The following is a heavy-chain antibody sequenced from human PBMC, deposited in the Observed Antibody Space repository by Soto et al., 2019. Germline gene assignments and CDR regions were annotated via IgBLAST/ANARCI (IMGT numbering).Heavy chain of an antibody. CDR2: IIPIFGTA. CDR3: ARVLNVNRYYYDSSGYYLGGMDV. J-gene: IGHJ6*02. D-gene: IGHD3-22*01. CDR1: GGTFSSYA. Sequence: RASVKVSCKASGGTFSSYAISWVRQAPGQGLEWMGGIIPIFGTANYAQKFQGRVTITADESTSTAYMELSSLRSEDTAVYYCARVLNVNRYYYDSSGYYLGGMDVWGQGTTVTVSS. V-gene: IGHV1-69*13.